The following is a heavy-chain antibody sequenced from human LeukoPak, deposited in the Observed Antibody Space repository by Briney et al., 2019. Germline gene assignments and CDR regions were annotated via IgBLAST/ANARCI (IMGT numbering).Heavy chain of an antibody. CDR2: IYYSGST. CDR3: ARQSRDGYNFWY. Sequence: PSEALSLTCTVSGGSISSSSYYWGWIRQPPGKGLERIGSIYYSGSTYYNPSLKSRVTISVDTSKNQFSLKLSSVTAADTAVYYCARQSRDGYNFWYWGQGTLVTVSS. V-gene: IGHV4-39*01. J-gene: IGHJ4*02. D-gene: IGHD5-24*01. CDR1: GGSISSSSYY.